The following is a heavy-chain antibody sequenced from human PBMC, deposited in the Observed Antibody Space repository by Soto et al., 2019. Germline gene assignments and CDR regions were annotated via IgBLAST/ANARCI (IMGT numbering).Heavy chain of an antibody. D-gene: IGHD3-10*01. CDR1: GGSINSYW. CDR2: VYSSGTT. V-gene: IGHV4-4*07. J-gene: IGHJ4*02. CDR3: ARDIGSFAYGEGY. Sequence: PSKTLSLTCSVSGGSINSYWWSWIRQPAGKGLEWIGRVYSSGTTDYNPSLNSRATMSVETSKNQFSLKLSSVTAADTAVYYCARDIGSFAYGEGYWGQGIQVTVSS.